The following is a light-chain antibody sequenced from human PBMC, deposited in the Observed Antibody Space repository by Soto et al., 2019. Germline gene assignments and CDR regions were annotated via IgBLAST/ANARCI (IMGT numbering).Light chain of an antibody. CDR2: AAS. CDR3: QKYNCALRT. Sequence: DIQMTQSPSSLSASVGGRVTITCLASQGISNYLAWYQQKPGKVPKLLIYAASTLQSGVPSRFSGSGSWTDFTLTISSLQPEDVATYYGQKYNCALRTFGQGTKVEIK. CDR1: QGISNY. J-gene: IGKJ1*01. V-gene: IGKV1-27*01.